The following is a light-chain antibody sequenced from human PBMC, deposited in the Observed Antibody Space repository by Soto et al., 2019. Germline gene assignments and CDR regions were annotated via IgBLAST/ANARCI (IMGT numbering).Light chain of an antibody. CDR1: QSISSK. Sequence: EIVMTQSPATLFVSPGERATLSCRASQSISSKLAWYQKKPGQAPRLLIYGASARASGISARFSGSGSGTEFTLTISSLQSEDFAVYYCQQYSDWPMYTFGQGTKLEIK. V-gene: IGKV3-15*01. CDR3: QQYSDWPMYT. J-gene: IGKJ2*01. CDR2: GAS.